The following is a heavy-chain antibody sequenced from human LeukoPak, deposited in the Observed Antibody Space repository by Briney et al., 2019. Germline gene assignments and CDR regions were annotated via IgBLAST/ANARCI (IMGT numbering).Heavy chain of an antibody. CDR1: GGSISSGSYY. J-gene: IGHJ4*02. V-gene: IGHV4-39*07. Sequence: SETLSLTCSVSGGSISSGSYYWSWIRQPPGKGLEWIGEINHSGSTNYNPSLKSRVTISVDTSKNQFSLKLSSVTAADTAVYYCARGLRYYDILTGYYTYYFDYWGQGTLVTVSS. D-gene: IGHD3-9*01. CDR3: ARGLRYYDILTGYYTYYFDY. CDR2: INHSGST.